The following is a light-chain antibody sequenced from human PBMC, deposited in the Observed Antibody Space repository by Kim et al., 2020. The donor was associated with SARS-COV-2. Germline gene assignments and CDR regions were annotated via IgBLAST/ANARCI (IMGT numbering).Light chain of an antibody. V-gene: IGLV3-19*01. CDR3: NSRDSSGNLLV. CDR1: SLRSYY. J-gene: IGLJ7*01. Sequence: SSELTQDPAVSVALGQTVRITCQGDSLRSYYASWYQQKPGQAPVLVIYGKNNRPSWIPDRFSGSSSGNTASLTITGAQAEDEADYYCNSRDSSGNLLVFGGGTQLTVL. CDR2: GKN.